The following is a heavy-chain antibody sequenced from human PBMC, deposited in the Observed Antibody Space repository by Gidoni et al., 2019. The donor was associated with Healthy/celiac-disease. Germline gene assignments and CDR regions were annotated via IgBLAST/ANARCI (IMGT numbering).Heavy chain of an antibody. J-gene: IGHJ4*02. Sequence: EVQLVESGGGLVQPGGFLRLSCAASGFTLSSYWMSWVRQAPGKGLEWVANIKQDGSEKYYVDSVKGRFTISRDNAKNSLYLQMNSLRAEDTAVYYCSGEQSDYWGQGTLVTVSS. CDR1: GFTLSSYW. CDR2: IKQDGSEK. CDR3: SGEQSDY. V-gene: IGHV3-7*04. D-gene: IGHD6-19*01.